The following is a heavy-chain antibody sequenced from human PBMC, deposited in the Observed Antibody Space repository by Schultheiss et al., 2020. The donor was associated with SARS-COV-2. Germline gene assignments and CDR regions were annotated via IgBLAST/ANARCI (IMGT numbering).Heavy chain of an antibody. V-gene: IGHV4-39*07. CDR3: ARGSTIREGYFDY. CDR1: GGSISSGSYY. D-gene: IGHD3-3*01. CDR2: IYYSGST. J-gene: IGHJ4*02. Sequence: SQTLSLTCTVSGGSISSGSYYWSWIRQPPGKGLQWIGSIYYSGSTYYNPSLKSRVTISVDTSKNQFSLKLSSVTAADTAVYYCARGSTIREGYFDYWGQGTLVTVSS.